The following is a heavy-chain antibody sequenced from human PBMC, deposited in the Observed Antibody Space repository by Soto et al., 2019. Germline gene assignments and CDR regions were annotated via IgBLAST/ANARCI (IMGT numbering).Heavy chain of an antibody. D-gene: IGHD2-2*01. CDR1: GGSISRYY. CDR3: ARGGSSAAMRVWYYDL. J-gene: IGHJ2*01. CDR2: IYYSGST. Sequence: QVQLQESGPGLVKPSETLSLTCTVSGGSISRYYWNWIRQPPGKGLEWIGYIYYSGSTDYNPSLKSRVTMSVDTSKNPFSLKLSSVTAADTAVYYCARGGSSAAMRVWYYDLWGRGTLVTVSS. V-gene: IGHV4-59*01.